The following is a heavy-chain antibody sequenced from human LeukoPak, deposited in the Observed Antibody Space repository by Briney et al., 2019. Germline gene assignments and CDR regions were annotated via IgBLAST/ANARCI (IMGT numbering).Heavy chain of an antibody. V-gene: IGHV3-48*01. CDR3: ARDYKYAFDN. CDR1: GFTFSDYS. J-gene: IGHJ4*02. CDR2: IGIDSGNT. Sequence: GGSLRLSCAASGFTFSDYSMNWVRRAPGKGLEWISYIGIDSGNTNYADSVKGRFTISGDKAKNSLYLQMNSLRVEDTAVYYCARDYKYAFDNWGQGTLVNVSS. D-gene: IGHD5-24*01.